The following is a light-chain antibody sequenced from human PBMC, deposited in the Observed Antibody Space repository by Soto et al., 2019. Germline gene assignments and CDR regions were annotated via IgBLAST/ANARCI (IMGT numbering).Light chain of an antibody. CDR1: QDISDY. CDR2: GAS. V-gene: IGKV1-39*01. CDR3: QQSYSNVIT. Sequence: DIQMTQSPSSLSASVGDRVTITCRSSQDISDYLTWYHQRPGNAPKVLVYGASSLQSGVPSRFSGSGVGTDFTLTITDLQPEDFGTYFCQQSYSNVITFGQGTRLEIK. J-gene: IGKJ5*01.